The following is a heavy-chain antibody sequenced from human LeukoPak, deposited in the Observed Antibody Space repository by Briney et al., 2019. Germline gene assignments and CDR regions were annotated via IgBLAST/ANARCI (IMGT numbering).Heavy chain of an antibody. D-gene: IGHD5-18*01. V-gene: IGHV3-9*01. J-gene: IGHJ4*02. Sequence: PGGSLRLSCAASGFTFDDYAMHWVRPAPGKGLEWVSGISWNSGSIGYADSVKGRFTISRDNAKNSLYLQMNSLRAEDTALYYCAKGGYSYDPYYFDYWGQGTLVTVSS. CDR1: GFTFDDYA. CDR2: ISWNSGSI. CDR3: AKGGYSYDPYYFDY.